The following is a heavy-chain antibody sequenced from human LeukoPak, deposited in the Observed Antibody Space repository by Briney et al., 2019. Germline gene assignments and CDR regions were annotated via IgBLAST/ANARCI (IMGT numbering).Heavy chain of an antibody. V-gene: IGHV3-21*01. CDR3: ARGGSSGPYYFDY. J-gene: IGHJ4*02. CDR1: GFTFSSYG. Sequence: GGSLRLSCAASGFTFSSYGLSWVRQAPGKGLEWVSSISSGSTYISYADSLKGRFTISRDNAKNSLYLQMNSLRAEYTAVYYCARGGSSGPYYFDYWGQGTLVTVSS. CDR2: ISSGSTYI. D-gene: IGHD3-22*01.